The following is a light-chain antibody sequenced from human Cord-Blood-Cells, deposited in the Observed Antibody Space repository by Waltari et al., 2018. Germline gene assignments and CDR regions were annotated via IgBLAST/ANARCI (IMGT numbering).Light chain of an antibody. CDR2: WAP. J-gene: IGKJ2*03. V-gene: IGKV4-1*01. CDR1: QSVLYSSNKKNS. Sequence: DIVMTQSPDSLAVSLGERATINCKSSQSVLYSSNKKNSVAWYQQKPGQPPKLLIYWAPTRESGVPDRFSGSGSGTDFTLTISSLQAEDVAVYYCQQYYSTPYSFGQGTKLEIK. CDR3: QQYYSTPYS.